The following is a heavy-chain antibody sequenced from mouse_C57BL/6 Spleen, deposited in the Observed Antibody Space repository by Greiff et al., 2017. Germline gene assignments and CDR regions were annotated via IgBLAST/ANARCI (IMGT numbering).Heavy chain of an antibody. CDR2: INPSTGGT. J-gene: IGHJ3*01. CDR1: GYSFTGYY. V-gene: IGHV1-42*01. CDR3: ARSRDYDWFAY. D-gene: IGHD2-4*01. Sequence: VQLQQSGPELVKPGASVKMSCKASGYSFTGYYMNWVKQSPEKSLEWIGEINPSTGGTTYNQKFKAKATLTVDKSSSTAYMQLKSLTSEDSAVYYCARSRDYDWFAYWGQGTLVTVSA.